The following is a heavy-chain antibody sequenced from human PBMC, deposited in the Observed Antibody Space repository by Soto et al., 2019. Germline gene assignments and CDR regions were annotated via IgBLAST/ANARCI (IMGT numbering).Heavy chain of an antibody. CDR1: GGSFSGYY. CDR3: ARGGYMVRGAGYFDL. J-gene: IGHJ2*01. D-gene: IGHD3-10*01. V-gene: IGHV4-34*01. Sequence: QVQLQQWGAGLLKPSETLSLTCAVYGGSFSGYYWSWIRQPPGKGLEWIGEINHSGSTNYNPSLKSRVTISVDTSKNPFSLKLSSVTAADTAVYYCARGGYMVRGAGYFDLWGRGTLVTVSS. CDR2: INHSGST.